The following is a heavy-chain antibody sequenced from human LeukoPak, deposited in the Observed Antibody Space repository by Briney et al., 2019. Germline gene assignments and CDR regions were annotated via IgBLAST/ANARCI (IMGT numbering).Heavy chain of an antibody. J-gene: IGHJ6*03. CDR1: GYTFTGYY. CDR2: INPNSGGT. CDR3: ARDSAGIAAAGREWGSLYYYYYYMDV. Sequence: GASVKVSCKASGYTFTGYYMHWVRQAPGQGLEWMGWINPNSGGTNYAQKFQGRVTMTRDTSISTAYMELSRLRSDDTAVYYCARDSAGIAAAGREWGSLYYYYYYMDVWGKGTTVTVSS. V-gene: IGHV1-2*02. D-gene: IGHD6-13*01.